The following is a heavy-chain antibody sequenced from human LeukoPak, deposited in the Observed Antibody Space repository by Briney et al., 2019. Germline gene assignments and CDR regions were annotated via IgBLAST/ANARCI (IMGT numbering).Heavy chain of an antibody. CDR1: GFTFSNYW. V-gene: IGHV3-74*01. D-gene: IGHD2-8*02. Sequence: GGSLRLSCAASGFTFSNYWMHWVRQDPGKGLVWVSRIHKDGSSTWYADSVKGRFTISRDNAKNTLFLQMNSLRVEDTAVYYCARDPGGTFDYWGQGTLVTVSS. CDR3: ARDPGGTFDY. CDR2: IHKDGSST. J-gene: IGHJ4*02.